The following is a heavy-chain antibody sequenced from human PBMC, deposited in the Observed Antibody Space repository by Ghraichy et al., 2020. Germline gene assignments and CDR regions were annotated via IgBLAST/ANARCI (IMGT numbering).Heavy chain of an antibody. J-gene: IGHJ3*02. CDR3: ARAFRCSSTSCYASGAFDI. CDR2: INHSGST. D-gene: IGHD2-2*01. CDR1: GGSFSGYY. Sequence: SETLSLTCAVYGGSFSGYYWSWIRQPPGKGLEWIGEINHSGSTNYNPSLKSRVTISVDTSKNQFSLKLSSVTAADTAVYYCARAFRCSSTSCYASGAFDIWGQGTMVTVSS. V-gene: IGHV4-34*01.